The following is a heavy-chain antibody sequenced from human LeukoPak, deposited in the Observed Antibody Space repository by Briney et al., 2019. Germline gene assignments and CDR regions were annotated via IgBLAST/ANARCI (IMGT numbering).Heavy chain of an antibody. V-gene: IGHV3-20*01. D-gene: IGHD3-3*01. J-gene: IGHJ4*01. CDR2: INWNGGST. CDR1: GFTLDDYG. CDR3: ARVTIFGVVIRYFDY. Sequence: GGSLRLSCAASGFTLDDYGMSWVRQAPGKGLEWVSGINWNGGSTGYADSVKGRFTISRDNAKNSLYLQMSSLRAEDTALYHCARVTIFGVVIRYFDYWGHGTLVTVSS.